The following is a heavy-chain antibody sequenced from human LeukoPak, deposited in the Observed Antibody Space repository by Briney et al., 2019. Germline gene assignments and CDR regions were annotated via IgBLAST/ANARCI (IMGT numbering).Heavy chain of an antibody. J-gene: IGHJ1*01. D-gene: IGHD4-11*01. V-gene: IGHV3-7*01. CDR2: VQHIGGET. CDR1: GFTFSNSW. CDR3: ATYSILNAREFRY. Sequence: GGSLRLSCAGSGFTFSNSWMGWFRQAPGKGREWVANVQHIGGETYYVDSVKGRFTISRDNAKNSVYLQMNSLGAGDTAVYYCATYSILNAREFRYWGQGTLVTVTS.